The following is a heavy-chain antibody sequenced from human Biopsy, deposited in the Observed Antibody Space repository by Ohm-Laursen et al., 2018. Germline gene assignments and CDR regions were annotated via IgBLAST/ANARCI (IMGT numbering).Heavy chain of an antibody. CDR3: ARGSNEYGGLYFPH. J-gene: IGHJ1*01. CDR1: GGSFTGHY. Sequence: SDTLSLTCTVSGGSFTGHYWTWIRQPPGQGLEWIGHISHTGYTSYKSSLESRVTISLDTSRKHFSLRLTSLAAADTAVYYCARGSNEYGGLYFPHWGQGTLVTVSS. CDR2: ISHTGYT. V-gene: IGHV4-59*11. D-gene: IGHD4-23*01.